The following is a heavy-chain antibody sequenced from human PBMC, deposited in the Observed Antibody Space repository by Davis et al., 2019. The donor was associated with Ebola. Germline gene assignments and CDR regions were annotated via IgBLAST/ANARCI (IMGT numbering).Heavy chain of an antibody. CDR2: ISAYNGNT. Sequence: ASVKVSCKASGGTFSSYTFSWVRQAPGQGLEWMGWISAYNGNTNYAQKLQGRVTMTTDTSTSTAYMELRSLRSDDTAVYYCARMLGYCSGGSCYTSGWFDPWGQGTLVTVSS. CDR3: ARMLGYCSGGSCYTSGWFDP. D-gene: IGHD2-15*01. V-gene: IGHV1-18*04. J-gene: IGHJ5*02. CDR1: GGTFSSYT.